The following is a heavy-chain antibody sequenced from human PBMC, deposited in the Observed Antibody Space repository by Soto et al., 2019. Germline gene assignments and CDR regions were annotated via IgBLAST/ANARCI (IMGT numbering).Heavy chain of an antibody. CDR3: ARGVTGTLNY. CDR2: VSYNGIT. V-gene: IGHV4-38-2*01. D-gene: IGHD1-20*01. Sequence: PSETLSLTCAVSAYSISSACYWNWVRQSPGKGLEWIGCVSYNGITFSNPSLKSRVTMTADTSRNHFSLRLTSVTAADTATYFCARGVTGTLNYWGQGTLVTVSS. CDR1: AYSISSACY. J-gene: IGHJ4*02.